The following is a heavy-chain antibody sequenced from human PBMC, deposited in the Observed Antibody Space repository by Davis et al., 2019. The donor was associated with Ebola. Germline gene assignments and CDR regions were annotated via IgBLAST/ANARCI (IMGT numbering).Heavy chain of an antibody. CDR3: ARTYYYDDSGYRNAFDI. CDR2: ISYDGDNE. D-gene: IGHD3-22*01. Sequence: GESLKISCAASGFTFSSNSMNWIRQAPGKGLEWVAVISYDGDNENYADSVKRRFTISSDNSKNTLYLQMNSLREEDTAMYYCARTYYYDDSGYRNAFDIWGQGTMVTVSS. V-gene: IGHV3-30*03. CDR1: GFTFSSNS. J-gene: IGHJ3*02.